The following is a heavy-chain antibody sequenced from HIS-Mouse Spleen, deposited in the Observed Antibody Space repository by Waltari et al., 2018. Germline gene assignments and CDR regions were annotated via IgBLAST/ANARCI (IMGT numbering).Heavy chain of an antibody. CDR2: INPNSGGT. V-gene: IGHV1-2*02. Sequence: QVQLVQSGAEVKKPGASVKVSCKASGSTFTGYYMHWVRQAPGQGLEWMGWINPNSGGTNYAQKFQGRVTMTRDTSISTAYMELSRLRSDDTAVYYCARDTIVVVPAAMGVAFDIWGQGTMVTVSS. CDR1: GSTFTGYY. D-gene: IGHD2-2*01. J-gene: IGHJ3*02. CDR3: ARDTIVVVPAAMGVAFDI.